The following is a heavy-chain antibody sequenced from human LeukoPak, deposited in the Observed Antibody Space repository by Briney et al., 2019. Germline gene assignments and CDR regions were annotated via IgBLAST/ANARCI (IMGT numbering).Heavy chain of an antibody. CDR3: AREPQGQLLLNYYYYYMDV. V-gene: IGHV3-74*01. CDR2: INSDGSRT. CDR1: GFTFSSYW. Sequence: GGSLRLSCAASGFTFSSYWMHWVRQAPGKGLVWVSRINSDGSRTSYADSVKGRFTISRDNAKNTLYLQMNSLRAEDTAVYYCAREPQGQLLLNYYYYYMDVWGKGTTVTVSS. D-gene: IGHD2-2*01. J-gene: IGHJ6*03.